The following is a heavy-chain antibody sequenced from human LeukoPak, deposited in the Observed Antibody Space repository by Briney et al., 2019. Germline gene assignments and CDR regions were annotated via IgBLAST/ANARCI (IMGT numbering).Heavy chain of an antibody. CDR3: ARDQGGYSGSFYSFDI. D-gene: IGHD3-10*01. CDR2: ISSSSSYI. Sequence: PGGSLRLSCAASGFTFSSYSMNWVRQAPGKGLEWVSSISSSSSYIYYADSVKGRFTISRDNAKNSVHLQMNSLRAEDTAVYYCARDQGGYSGSFYSFDIWGQGTMVTVSS. V-gene: IGHV3-21*01. CDR1: GFTFSSYS. J-gene: IGHJ3*02.